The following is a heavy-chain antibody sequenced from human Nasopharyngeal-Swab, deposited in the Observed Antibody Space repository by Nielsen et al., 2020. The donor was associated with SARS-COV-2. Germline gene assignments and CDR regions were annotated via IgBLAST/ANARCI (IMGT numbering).Heavy chain of an antibody. CDR1: GGSISSSRYY. J-gene: IGHJ6*02. CDR2: IYYSGST. V-gene: IGHV4-39*07. D-gene: IGHD6-13*01. Sequence: GSLRLSCTVSGGSISSSRYYWGWIRQPPGKGLEWIGSIYYSGSTYYNPSLKSRVTISVDTSKNQFSLKLSSVTAADTAVYYCVGSSWYGDYYYYYGMDVWGQGTTVTVSS. CDR3: VGSSWYGDYYYYYGMDV.